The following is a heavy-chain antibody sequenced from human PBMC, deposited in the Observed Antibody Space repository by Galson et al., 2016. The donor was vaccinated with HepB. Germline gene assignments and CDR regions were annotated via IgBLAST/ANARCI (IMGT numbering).Heavy chain of an antibody. CDR1: GLNFRSFA. J-gene: IGHJ5*02. D-gene: IGHD1-7*01. Sequence: SLRLSCAVSGLNFRSFAMSWVRQAPGKGLEWVSGISGNGGRTYYADSVKGRFTISRDNSKNTLFLQMNSLRAEDTAIYYCAKSRGDYWNYFGPWGQGTLVTVSS. V-gene: IGHV3-23*01. CDR2: ISGNGGRT. CDR3: AKSRGDYWNYFGP.